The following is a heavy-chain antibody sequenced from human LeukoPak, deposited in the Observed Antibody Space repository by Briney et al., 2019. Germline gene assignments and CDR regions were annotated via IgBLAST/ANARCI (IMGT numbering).Heavy chain of an antibody. J-gene: IGHJ6*03. CDR1: GDSITGYY. CDR3: ARGSPESNSWYGPNGRYYMDV. D-gene: IGHD6-13*01. Sequence: SETLSLTCTVSGDSITGYYWGWIRQPPGKGLEWIGSIYYSGSTYYNPSLKSRVTISVDTSKNQFSLKLSSVTAADTAVYYCARGSPESNSWYGPNGRYYMDVWGKGTTVTVSS. CDR2: IYYSGST. V-gene: IGHV4-39*07.